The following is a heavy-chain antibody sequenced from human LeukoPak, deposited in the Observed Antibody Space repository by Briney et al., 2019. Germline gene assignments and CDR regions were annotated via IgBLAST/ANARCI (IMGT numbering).Heavy chain of an antibody. Sequence: SETLSLTCAVYGGSFSGYYWSWIRQPPGKGLEWIGEINHSGSTNYNPSLKSRVTISVDTSKNQFSLKLSSVTAADTAVYYCAREVGDYGDYLYYFDYWGQGTLVTVSS. CDR3: AREVGDYGDYLYYFDY. CDR2: INHSGST. CDR1: GGSFSGYY. D-gene: IGHD4-17*01. V-gene: IGHV4-34*01. J-gene: IGHJ4*02.